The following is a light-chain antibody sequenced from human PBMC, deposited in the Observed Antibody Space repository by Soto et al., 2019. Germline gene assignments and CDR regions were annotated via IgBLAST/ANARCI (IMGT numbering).Light chain of an antibody. V-gene: IGKV1-5*03. Sequence: DIQMTRSTSSLSASVGDRVNITCXASHSISSYLNWYQQKPGKAPKLLIYKASTLKSGVPSRFSGSGSGTEFTLTISSLQPEDFATYYCQHYGSYPTAFGQGTKVDIK. CDR1: HSISSY. CDR2: KAS. CDR3: QHYGSYPTA. J-gene: IGKJ1*01.